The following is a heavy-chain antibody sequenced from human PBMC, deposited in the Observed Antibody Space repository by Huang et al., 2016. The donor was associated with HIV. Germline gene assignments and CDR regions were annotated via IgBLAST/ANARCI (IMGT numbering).Heavy chain of an antibody. V-gene: IGHV1-69*01. CDR3: ARVESRRYYDSSGYYY. J-gene: IGHJ4*02. D-gene: IGHD3-22*01. CDR2: SIPIFGTA. Sequence: QVQLVQSGAEVKKPGSSVKVSCKASGGTFSSYAISWVRQAPGQGLEWRGGSIPIFGTANYEKKFQGRVTSTADESTSTAYMERSSLRSEDTAVYYCARVESRRYYDSSGYYYWGQGTLVTVSS. CDR1: GGTFSSYA.